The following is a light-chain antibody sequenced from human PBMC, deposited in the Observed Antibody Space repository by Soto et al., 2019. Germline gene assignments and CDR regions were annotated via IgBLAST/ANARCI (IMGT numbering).Light chain of an antibody. V-gene: IGLV2-8*01. Sequence: QSVLAQPPSASGSPGQSVTISCTGTSSDVGGYNFVSWYQHHPGKAPKVIIYEVSKRPSGVPNRFAGSKSGNTAPLTVSGLQAEDEADYYCSSYAGSNINVFGTGTKLTVL. CDR1: SSDVGGYNF. CDR3: SSYAGSNINV. J-gene: IGLJ1*01. CDR2: EVS.